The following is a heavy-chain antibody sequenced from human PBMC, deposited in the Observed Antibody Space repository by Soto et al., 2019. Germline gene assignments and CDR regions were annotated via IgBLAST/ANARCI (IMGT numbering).Heavy chain of an antibody. D-gene: IGHD4-17*01. V-gene: IGHV3-23*01. Sequence: PGGSLRLSCAASGFTFSSYAMSWVRQAPGKGLEWVSAISGSGGSTYYADSMKGRFTISRDNSKNTLYLQMNSLRAEDTAVYYWAKPGSYGDSVPPWGQGTLVTVSS. CDR1: GFTFSSYA. CDR2: ISGSGGST. J-gene: IGHJ5*02. CDR3: AKPGSYGDSVPP.